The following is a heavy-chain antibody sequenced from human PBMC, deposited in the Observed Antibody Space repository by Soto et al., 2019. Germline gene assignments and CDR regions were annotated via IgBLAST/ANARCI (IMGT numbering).Heavy chain of an antibody. V-gene: IGHV3-30*03. J-gene: IGHJ4*02. CDR2: ISSDKSDT. D-gene: IGHD6-13*01. Sequence: PGGSLRLSCAASGFTFSSYAMSWVRQAPGKALEWVAFISSDKSDTYSADAVRGRFSISRDNSKNTLFLQMDGLRAEDTAVYYCATAGGPAANQFFFDYWGLGTLVTVSS. CDR1: GFTFSSYA. CDR3: ATAGGPAANQFFFDY.